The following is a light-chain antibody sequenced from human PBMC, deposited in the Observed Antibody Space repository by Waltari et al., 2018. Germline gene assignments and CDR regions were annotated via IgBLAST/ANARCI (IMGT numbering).Light chain of an antibody. CDR2: DAS. CDR1: QSVSNSY. CDR3: QQYGSSPT. J-gene: IGKJ1*01. V-gene: IGKV3-20*01. Sequence: EIVLTQSPGTLSLSPGERATLSCRASQSVSNSYLAWYQQKPGQAPRLLIYDASSRATGIPDRFSGRGSGTDFTLTISRLEAEDFAVYFCQQYGSSPTFGQGTKVEIK.